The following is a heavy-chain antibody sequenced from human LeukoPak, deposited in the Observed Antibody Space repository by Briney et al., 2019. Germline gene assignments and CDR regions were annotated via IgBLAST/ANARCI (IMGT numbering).Heavy chain of an antibody. CDR1: GGSISSYY. V-gene: IGHV4-59*01. J-gene: IGHJ4*02. D-gene: IGHD6-19*01. Sequence: SETLSLTYTVSGGSISSYYWSWIRQPPGKGLKWIGYIYYSGSTNYNPSLKSRVTISVDTSKNQFSLKLSSVTAADTAVYYCARGFIAVAGPYFDYWGQGTLVTVSS. CDR3: ARGFIAVAGPYFDY. CDR2: IYYSGST.